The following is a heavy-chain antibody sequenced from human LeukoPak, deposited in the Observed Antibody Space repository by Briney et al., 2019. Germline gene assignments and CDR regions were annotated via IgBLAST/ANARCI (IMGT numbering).Heavy chain of an antibody. CDR3: ARGYYDSSGYYSPFDY. J-gene: IGHJ4*02. V-gene: IGHV4-34*01. Sequence: SETLSLTCSVSGGSMSSDYWSWIRQPPGKGLEWIGEINHSGSTNYNPSLKSRVTISVDTSKNQFSLKLSSVTAADTAVYYCARGYYDSSGYYSPFDYWGQGTLVTVSS. CDR1: GGSMSSDY. CDR2: INHSGST. D-gene: IGHD3-22*01.